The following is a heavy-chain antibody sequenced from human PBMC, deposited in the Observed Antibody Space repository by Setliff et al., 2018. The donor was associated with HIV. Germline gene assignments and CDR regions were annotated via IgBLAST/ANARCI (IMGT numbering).Heavy chain of an antibody. CDR2: IIHSGGT. Sequence: SETLSLTCAVYGGSFSGYYWTWIRQPPGRGLEWIGEIIHSGGTNYNRSLKRRVTISVDTSKNQFSLNLSSVTAADTAVYYCARGGLGVVGAIDYWSQGTLVTVSS. D-gene: IGHD2-15*01. J-gene: IGHJ4*02. V-gene: IGHV4-34*01. CDR1: GGSFSGYY. CDR3: ARGGLGVVGAIDY.